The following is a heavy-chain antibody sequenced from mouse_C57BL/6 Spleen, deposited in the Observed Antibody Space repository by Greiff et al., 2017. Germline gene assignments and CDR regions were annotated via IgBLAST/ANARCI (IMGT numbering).Heavy chain of an antibody. CDR3: ARSRYYSSSPLFDY. Sequence: VQLQQSGPELVTPGASVKISCKASGYAFSSSWMNWVKQRPGQGLEWIGRIYPGDGDTNYNGKFKGKAPWTADKSSSTAYLQLSSLTSEDSAVYVCARSRYYSSSPLFDYWGQGTTLTVSS. CDR2: IYPGDGDT. CDR1: GYAFSSSW. V-gene: IGHV1-82*01. D-gene: IGHD1-1*01. J-gene: IGHJ2*01.